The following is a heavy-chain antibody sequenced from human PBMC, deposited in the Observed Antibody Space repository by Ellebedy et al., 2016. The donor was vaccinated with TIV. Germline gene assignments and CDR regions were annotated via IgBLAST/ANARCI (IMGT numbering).Heavy chain of an antibody. J-gene: IGHJ5*02. CDR2: IYYSGST. D-gene: IGHD2-2*01. CDR3: ARGDIVVVPAPRWFDP. V-gene: IGHV4-61*01. Sequence: SETLSLXCTVSGGSVSSGSYYWSWIRQPPGKGLEWIGYIYYSGSTNYNPSLKSRVTISVDTSKNQFSLKLSSVTAADTAVYYCARGDIVVVPAPRWFDPWGQGTLVTVSS. CDR1: GGSVSSGSYY.